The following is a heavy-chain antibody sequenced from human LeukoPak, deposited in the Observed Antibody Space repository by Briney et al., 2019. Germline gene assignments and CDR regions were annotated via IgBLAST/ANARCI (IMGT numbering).Heavy chain of an antibody. CDR3: ARDWKLNSGWAFDY. J-gene: IGHJ4*02. Sequence: GGSLRLSCAASGFTFSRYAMHWVRQAPGKGLEWMAVIWFNGGNKYYADSVKGRFTISRDNSRNTVFLQMDSLRAEDTAVYYCARDWKLNSGWAFDYWGQGSLVTVSS. CDR1: GFTFSRYA. V-gene: IGHV3-33*01. D-gene: IGHD6-19*01. CDR2: IWFNGGNK.